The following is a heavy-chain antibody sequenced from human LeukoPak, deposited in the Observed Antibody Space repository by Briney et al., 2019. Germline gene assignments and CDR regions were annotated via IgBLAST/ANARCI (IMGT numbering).Heavy chain of an antibody. CDR2: IIPIFGTA. V-gene: IGHV1-69*01. CDR1: GGTFSSYA. Sequence: SVKVSCKASGGTFSSYAISWVRQAPGQGLEWMGGIIPIFGTANYAQKFQGRVTITADESTSTAYMELSSLRSEDTAVYYCARVGYYYDSSGYYGRGGFDYWGQGTLVTVSS. D-gene: IGHD3-22*01. CDR3: ARVGYYYDSSGYYGRGGFDY. J-gene: IGHJ4*02.